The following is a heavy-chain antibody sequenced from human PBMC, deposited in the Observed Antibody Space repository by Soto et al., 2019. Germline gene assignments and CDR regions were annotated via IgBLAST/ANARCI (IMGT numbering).Heavy chain of an antibody. V-gene: IGHV1-3*01. CDR3: ARAPAYRSSTSCYAVSWFDP. D-gene: IGHD2-2*01. Sequence: ASVKVSCKASGYTFTSYAMHWVRQAPGQRLEWMGWINAGNGNTKYSQKLQGRVTMTRDTSASTAYMELSSLRSDDTAVYYCARAPAYRSSTSCYAVSWFDPWGQGTLVTVSS. J-gene: IGHJ5*02. CDR1: GYTFTSYA. CDR2: INAGNGNT.